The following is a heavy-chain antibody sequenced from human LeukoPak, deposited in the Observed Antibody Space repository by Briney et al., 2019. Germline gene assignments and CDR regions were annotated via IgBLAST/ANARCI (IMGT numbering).Heavy chain of an antibody. V-gene: IGHV3-23*01. CDR2: ISSSGVST. CDR1: GFTFSSYA. J-gene: IGHJ4*02. CDR3: AKGKVTLIVVVDH. D-gene: IGHD3-22*01. Sequence: QSGGSLRLSCAASGFTFSSYAMSWVRQAPGKGLEWVSAISSSGVSTYYADSVKGRFTISRDNSKNTLYLQMNSLRAEDTAVYYCAKGKVTLIVVVDHWGQGTLVTVSP.